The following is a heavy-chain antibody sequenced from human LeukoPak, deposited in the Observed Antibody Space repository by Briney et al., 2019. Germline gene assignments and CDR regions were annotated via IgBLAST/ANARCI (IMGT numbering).Heavy chain of an antibody. CDR3: ARAMGAVAGTFDY. D-gene: IGHD6-19*01. CDR2: ISGSGGST. J-gene: IGHJ4*02. Sequence: PGGSLRLSCAASGFTFSSYAMSWVRQAPGKGLEWVSAISGSGGSTYYADSVKGRFTISRDNAKNSLYLQMNSLRAEDTALYYCARAMGAVAGTFDYWGQGTLVTVSS. CDR1: GFTFSSYA. V-gene: IGHV3-23*01.